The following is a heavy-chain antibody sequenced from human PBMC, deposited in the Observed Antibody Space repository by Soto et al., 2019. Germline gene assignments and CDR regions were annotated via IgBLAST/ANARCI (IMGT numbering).Heavy chain of an antibody. CDR1: GGTFSSYT. V-gene: IGHV1-69*02. CDR2: IISILGIT. D-gene: IGHD3-3*01. CDR3: ASLAGRNDFWSGDWTHHVGGPIDY. Sequence: SAKISCKASGGTFSSYTIIWVRQAPGQRGEWMGTIISILGITNYAHNFQGRVTITADKSKSTAYIEMNSLRTEDTAVYYCASLAGRNDFWSGDWTHHVGGPIDYWGQGTLVTVSS. J-gene: IGHJ4*02.